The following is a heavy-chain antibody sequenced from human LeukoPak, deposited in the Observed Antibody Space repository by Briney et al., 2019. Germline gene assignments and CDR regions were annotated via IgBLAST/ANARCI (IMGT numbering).Heavy chain of an antibody. CDR1: GYTFTSYG. CDR2: ISAYNGNT. CDR3: ARGSLGTHYYDSSGYGD. D-gene: IGHD3-22*01. V-gene: IGHV1-18*01. Sequence: EASVKVSCKASGYTFTSYGISWVRQAPGQGLEWMGWISAYNGNTNYAQKLQGRVTMTTDTSTSTAYMELRSLRSDDTAVYYCARGSLGTHYYDSSGYGDSGQGTLVTVSS. J-gene: IGHJ4*02.